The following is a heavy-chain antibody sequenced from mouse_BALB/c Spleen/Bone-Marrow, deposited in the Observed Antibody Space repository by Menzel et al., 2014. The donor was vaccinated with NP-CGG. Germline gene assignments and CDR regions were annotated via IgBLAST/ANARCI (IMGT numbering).Heavy chain of an antibody. D-gene: IGHD1-1*01. Sequence: EVHLVESGAELVKPGASVKLSCTASGFNIKDTYMHWVKQRPEQGLEWIGRIDPANGNTKYDPKFQGKATITADTSSNTAYLQLSSLTSEDTAVYYCAYGSSYDYFDYWGQGTTLTASS. CDR1: GFNIKDTY. CDR2: IDPANGNT. CDR3: AYGSSYDYFDY. V-gene: IGHV14-3*02. J-gene: IGHJ2*01.